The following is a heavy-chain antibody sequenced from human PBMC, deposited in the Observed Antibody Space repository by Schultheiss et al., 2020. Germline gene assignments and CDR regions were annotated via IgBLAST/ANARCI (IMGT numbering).Heavy chain of an antibody. Sequence: SETLSLTCTVSGGSISSGGYYWNWVRQPPGKGLEWIGYIYYSGSTNYNPSLKSRVTISVDTSKNQFSLKLSSVTAADTAVYYCARDGGYSSSSGDYYYYYGMDVWGQGTTVTVSS. CDR3: ARDGGYSSSSGDYYYYYGMDV. D-gene: IGHD6-6*01. V-gene: IGHV4-61*08. CDR1: GGSISSGGYY. J-gene: IGHJ6*02. CDR2: IYYSGST.